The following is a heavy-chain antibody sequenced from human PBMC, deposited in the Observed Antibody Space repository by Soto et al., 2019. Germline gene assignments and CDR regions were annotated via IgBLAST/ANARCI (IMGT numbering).Heavy chain of an antibody. V-gene: IGHV3-74*01. CDR3: ARAYLRFARDYDYLTIDY. CDR1: GLTFSSYW. J-gene: IGHJ4*02. Sequence: GGSLRLSCAASGLTFSSYWMHWVRQAPGKGLVWVSRINSDGSSTGYADSVKGRFTISRDNAKNTLYLQMNSLRDDDTAVYYCARAYLRFARDYDYLTIDYWGQGTLVTVSS. CDR2: INSDGSST. D-gene: IGHD5-12*01.